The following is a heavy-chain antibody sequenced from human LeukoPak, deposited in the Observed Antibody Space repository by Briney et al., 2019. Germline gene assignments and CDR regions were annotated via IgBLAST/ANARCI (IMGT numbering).Heavy chain of an antibody. V-gene: IGHV3-33*01. D-gene: IGHD3-10*01. Sequence: GGSLRLPCAASGFTFSNYAMHWVRQAPGKGLQWVAVIWCDGSNKYYSDSVKGRFTISRDNSKNTVYLQMNSLRAEDTAMYYCARDSAYGSGRGRFDPWGQGTLVTVSS. CDR3: ARDSAYGSGRGRFDP. CDR1: GFTFSNYA. J-gene: IGHJ5*02. CDR2: IWCDGSNK.